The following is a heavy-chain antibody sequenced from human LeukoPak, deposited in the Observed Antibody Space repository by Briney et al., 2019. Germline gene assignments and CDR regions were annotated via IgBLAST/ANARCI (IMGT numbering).Heavy chain of an antibody. J-gene: IGHJ4*02. V-gene: IGHV7-4-1*02. D-gene: IGHD1-26*01. Sequence: RASVKVSCKASGYTFTSYAMNWVRQAPGQGLEWMGWINTNTGNPTYAQGFAGRFVFSLDTSVSTAYLQISSLKAEDTAVYYCARSIVGATTDGGYWGQGTLVTVSS. CDR3: ARSIVGATTDGGY. CDR1: GYTFTSYA. CDR2: INTNTGNP.